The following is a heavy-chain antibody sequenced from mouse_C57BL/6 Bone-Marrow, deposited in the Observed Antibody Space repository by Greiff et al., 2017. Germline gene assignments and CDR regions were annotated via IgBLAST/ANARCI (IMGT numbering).Heavy chain of an antibody. CDR3: STATLVFLRSRWYFDV. Sequence: VQLQQSGAELVRPGASVKLSCKASGYNIKGYYMHWVKQRPEQGLEWIGRIDPEDGDTEYDPKFQGKATMTADPSSSTAYLQLSCLTSEDSAVYYCSTATLVFLRSRWYFDVWGTGTSGTVSS. D-gene: IGHD1-1*01. J-gene: IGHJ1*03. CDR1: GYNIKGYY. CDR2: IDPEDGDT. V-gene: IGHV14-1*01.